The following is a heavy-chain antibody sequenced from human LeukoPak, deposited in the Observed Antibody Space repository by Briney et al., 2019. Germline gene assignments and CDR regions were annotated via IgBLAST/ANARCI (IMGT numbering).Heavy chain of an antibody. J-gene: IGHJ4*02. CDR1: GGSISSSSYY. CDR2: IYYSGST. Sequence: PSETLSLTCTVSGGSISSSSYYWGWIRQPPGKGLEWIGSIYYSGSTYFNPSLKGRVTISVDTSKNQFSLKLSSVTAADTAVYYCASEDSSGWYGDYWGQGTLVTVSS. V-gene: IGHV4-39*01. D-gene: IGHD6-19*01. CDR3: ASEDSSGWYGDY.